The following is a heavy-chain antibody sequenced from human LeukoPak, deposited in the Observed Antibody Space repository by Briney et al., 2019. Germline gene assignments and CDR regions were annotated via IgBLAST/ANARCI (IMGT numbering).Heavy chain of an antibody. CDR1: GFTFSSYS. J-gene: IGHJ4*02. D-gene: IGHD2-15*01. CDR2: ISSSSSYI. V-gene: IGHV3-21*01. Sequence: PGGSLRLSCAAPGFTFSSYSMNWVRQAPGKGLEWVSSISSSSSYIYYADSVRGRFTISRDNAKNSLYLQMNSLRAEDTAVYYCASICSGGSCRFDYWGQGTLVTVSS. CDR3: ASICSGGSCRFDY.